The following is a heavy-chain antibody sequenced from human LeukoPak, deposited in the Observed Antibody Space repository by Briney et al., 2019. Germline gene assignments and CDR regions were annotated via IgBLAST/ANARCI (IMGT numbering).Heavy chain of an antibody. D-gene: IGHD1-14*01. V-gene: IGHV4-34*01. J-gene: IGHJ4*02. CDR2: INHSGST. Sequence: SETLSLTCAVYGGSFSGYYWSWIRQPPGKGLEWIGEINHSGSTNYNPSLKSRVTISVDTSKNQFSLKLSSVTAADTAVYYCARERSFIGTPGNFDYWGQGTLVTVSS. CDR3: ARERSFIGTPGNFDY. CDR1: GGSFSGYY.